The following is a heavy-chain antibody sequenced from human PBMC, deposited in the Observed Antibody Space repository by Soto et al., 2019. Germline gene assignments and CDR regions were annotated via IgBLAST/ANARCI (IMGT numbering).Heavy chain of an antibody. CDR2: INAYNGNT. D-gene: IGHD3-22*01. J-gene: IGHJ6*02. CDR1: GYTFTSYG. Sequence: ASVKVSCKASGYTFTSYGISWVRQAPGQGLEWMGWINAYNGNTKYAQKLQGRVTMTTDTSTSTAYMELRRLRSDDTAVYYCARAHYYDSSGYYPIKGGIFDYYGMDVWGQGTTVTVSS. V-gene: IGHV1-18*01. CDR3: ARAHYYDSSGYYPIKGGIFDYYGMDV.